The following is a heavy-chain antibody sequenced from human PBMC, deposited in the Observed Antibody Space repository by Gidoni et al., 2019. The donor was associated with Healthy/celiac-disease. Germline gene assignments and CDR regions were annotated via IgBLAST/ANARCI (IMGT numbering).Heavy chain of an antibody. Sequence: QVQLVESGGGVVQHGRSLRLSCATSGLPFSSYGRHWVRQAPGKGLEWVAVIWYDGSNKYYADSVKGRLTISRDNSKNTLYLQMNSLRAEDTAVYYCAREGFSSSWNWFDPWGQGTLVTVSS. D-gene: IGHD6-13*01. V-gene: IGHV3-33*01. CDR3: AREGFSSSWNWFDP. J-gene: IGHJ5*02. CDR1: GLPFSSYG. CDR2: IWYDGSNK.